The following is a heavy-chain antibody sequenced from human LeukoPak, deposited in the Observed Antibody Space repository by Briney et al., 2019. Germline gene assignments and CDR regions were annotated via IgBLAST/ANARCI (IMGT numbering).Heavy chain of an antibody. CDR2: ISGSGGST. D-gene: IGHD6-19*01. CDR1: GFTFSSYG. V-gene: IGHV3-23*01. Sequence: GGSLRLSCAASGFTFSSYGMSWVRQAPGKGLEWGSAISGSGGSTYYADSVKGRFTISRDNSKNTLYLQMNSLRAEDTAVYYCAKDPAGAGWYYFDYWGQGTLVTVSS. CDR3: AKDPAGAGWYYFDY. J-gene: IGHJ4*02.